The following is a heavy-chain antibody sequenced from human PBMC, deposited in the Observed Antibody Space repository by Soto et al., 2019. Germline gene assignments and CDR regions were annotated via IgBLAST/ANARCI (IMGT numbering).Heavy chain of an antibody. Sequence: QITLKESGPTLVRPTQTLTLTCTFSGFSRSSSGVGVGWIRQPPGKALEWLELIYWDDDKSYSPSLKSRLTTTKDTSKNQVVLTLTKLDTVDTATYYCARGGWTTYYSPFFDYWGQGTLVTVSS. J-gene: IGHJ4*02. CDR2: IYWDDDK. D-gene: IGHD3-10*01. CDR3: ARGGWTTYYSPFFDY. V-gene: IGHV2-5*02. CDR1: GFSRSSSGVG.